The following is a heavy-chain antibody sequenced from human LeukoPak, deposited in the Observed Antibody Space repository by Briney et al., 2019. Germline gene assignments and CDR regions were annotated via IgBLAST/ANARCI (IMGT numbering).Heavy chain of an antibody. Sequence: PSETLSLTCAVYGGSFSGYYWSWIRQPPGKGPEWIGEINHSGSTNYNPSLKSRVTISVDTSKNQFSLKLSSVTAADTAVYYCARAPSYCSGGSCYSVYFDYWGQGTLVTVSS. CDR3: ARAPSYCSGGSCYSVYFDY. CDR2: INHSGST. D-gene: IGHD2-15*01. CDR1: GGSFSGYY. J-gene: IGHJ4*02. V-gene: IGHV4-34*01.